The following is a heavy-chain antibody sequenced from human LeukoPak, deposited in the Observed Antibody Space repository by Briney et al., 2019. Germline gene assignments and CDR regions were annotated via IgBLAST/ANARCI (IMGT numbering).Heavy chain of an antibody. D-gene: IGHD4-17*01. Sequence: PGGSLRLSCAASGFTFSSYAMMWVRQAQGQGLEWVSAITGGGRTYYADSVKGRFTISRDNSKNTLYLQMNSLRAEDTALYFCARDPNGDYIGAFDFLGQGTVVTVSS. J-gene: IGHJ3*01. CDR3: ARDPNGDYIGAFDF. V-gene: IGHV3-23*01. CDR2: ITGGGRT. CDR1: GFTFSSYA.